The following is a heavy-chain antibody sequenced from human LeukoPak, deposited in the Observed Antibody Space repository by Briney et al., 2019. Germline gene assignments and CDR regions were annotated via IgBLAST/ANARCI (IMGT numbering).Heavy chain of an antibody. CDR1: GFTFDDYA. J-gene: IGHJ4*02. V-gene: IGHV3-9*01. Sequence: GRSLRLSCAASGFTFDDYAMHWVRQAPGKGLEWVSGISWNSGSIGYADSVKGRFTISRDNAKNSLYLQMNSLRAEDTALYYCAKDIRSPVQYYFDYWGQGTLVTVSS. CDR2: ISWNSGSI. CDR3: AKDIRSPVQYYFDY.